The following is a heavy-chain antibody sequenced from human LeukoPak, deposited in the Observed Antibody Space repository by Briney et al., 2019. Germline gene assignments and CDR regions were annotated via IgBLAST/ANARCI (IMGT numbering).Heavy chain of an antibody. Sequence: GGSLRLSCAASGFTFSSYWMSWVRQAPGKGLEWVANIKQDGSEKYYVDSVKGRFTISRDNAKNSLYLQMNSLRAEDTAVYYCARDLSVITHYYYMDVWGKGTTVTVSS. CDR3: ARDLSVITHYYYMDV. CDR1: GFTFSSYW. V-gene: IGHV3-7*01. J-gene: IGHJ6*03. D-gene: IGHD2/OR15-2a*01. CDR2: IKQDGSEK.